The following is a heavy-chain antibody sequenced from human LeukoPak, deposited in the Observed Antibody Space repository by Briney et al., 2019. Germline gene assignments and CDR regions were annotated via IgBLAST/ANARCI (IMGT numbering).Heavy chain of an antibody. D-gene: IGHD3-3*01. V-gene: IGHV4-59*01. CDR3: ARARTYDFWGGSFDY. J-gene: IGHJ4*02. Sequence: SETLSLTCTVSGGSISSYYWSWIRQPPGKGLEWIGYIYYSGSTNYNPSLKSRVTISVDTSKNQFSLKLSSVTAADTAVYYCARARTYDFWGGSFDYWGQGTLVTVSS. CDR2: IYYSGST. CDR1: GGSISSYY.